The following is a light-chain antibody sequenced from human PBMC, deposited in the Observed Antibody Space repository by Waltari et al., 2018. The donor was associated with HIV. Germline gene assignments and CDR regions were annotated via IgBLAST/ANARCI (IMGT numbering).Light chain of an antibody. V-gene: IGKV1D-12*01. CDR2: GAS. J-gene: IGKJ4*01. CDR1: QGISTW. CDR3: QQANSLFSLT. Sequence: DIQMTQSPSSVSASIGDRVTITCRASQGISTWIAWYQQKPGKAPNLLIYGASRLQSGVPSRFSGSGSGRDFVLTISSLQPEDFATYYGQQANSLFSLTVGGGTKVEMK.